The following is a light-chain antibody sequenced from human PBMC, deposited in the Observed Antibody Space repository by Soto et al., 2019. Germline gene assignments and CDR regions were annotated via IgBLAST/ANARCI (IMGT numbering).Light chain of an antibody. V-gene: IGLV2-23*02. CDR2: EVS. Sequence: QSALTQPASVSGSPGQSITISCTGTSSDVGSYNLVSWYQQHPGKAPKLMIYEVSKRLSGVSNRCSGSKSGNTASLTISGLQAEDEADYYCCSYAGSSTVVFGGGTKVTVL. CDR1: SSDVGSYNL. CDR3: CSYAGSSTVV. J-gene: IGLJ2*01.